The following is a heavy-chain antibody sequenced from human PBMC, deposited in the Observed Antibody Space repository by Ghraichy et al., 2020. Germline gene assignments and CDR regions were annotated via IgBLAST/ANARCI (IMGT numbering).Heavy chain of an antibody. CDR1: GGSISSGGYY. CDR3: ASRYYDILTGYYSYYYMDV. V-gene: IGHV4-31*03. J-gene: IGHJ6*03. Sequence: SETLSLTCTVSGGSISSGGYYWSWIRQHPGKGLEWIGYIYYSGSTYYNPSLKSRVTISVDTSKNQFSLKLSSVTAADTAVYYCASRYYDILTGYYSYYYMDVWGKGTTVTVSS. CDR2: IYYSGST. D-gene: IGHD3-9*01.